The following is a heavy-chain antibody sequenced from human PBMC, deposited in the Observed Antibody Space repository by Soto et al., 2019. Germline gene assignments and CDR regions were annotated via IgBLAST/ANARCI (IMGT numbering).Heavy chain of an antibody. V-gene: IGHV1-18*01. J-gene: IGHJ4*02. Sequence: ASVKVSCKASGYTFTSYGISWVRQAPGQGLEWMGWISAYNGNTNYAQKLQGRVTMTTDTSTSTAYMELRSLRSDDTAVYYCARGLSELWFGSSHENRDYWGQGTLVTVSS. D-gene: IGHD3-10*01. CDR1: GYTFTSYG. CDR3: ARGLSELWFGSSHENRDY. CDR2: ISAYNGNT.